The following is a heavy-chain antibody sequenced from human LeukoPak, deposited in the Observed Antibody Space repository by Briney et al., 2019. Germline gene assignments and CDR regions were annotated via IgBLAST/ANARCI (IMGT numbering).Heavy chain of an antibody. CDR3: ARHTVTTYLGIKDY. CDR1: GGSFSGYY. D-gene: IGHD4-17*01. V-gene: IGHV4-34*01. CDR2: INHSGST. J-gene: IGHJ4*02. Sequence: SETLSLTCAVYGGSFSGYYWSWIRQPPGKGLEWIGEINHSGSTNYNPSLKSRVTISVDTSKNQFSLKLGSVTAADTAVYYRARHTVTTYLGIKDYWGQGTLVTVSS.